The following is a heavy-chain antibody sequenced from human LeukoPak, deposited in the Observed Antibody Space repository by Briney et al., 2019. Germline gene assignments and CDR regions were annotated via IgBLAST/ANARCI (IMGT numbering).Heavy chain of an antibody. D-gene: IGHD3-3*01. CDR2: IYYSEST. CDR3: AKDVIWRGSDL. Sequence: SETLSLTCTVSGGSISSYYWSWIRQPPGKGLEWIGYIYYSESTNYNPSLKSRVTISVDTSKNQFSLKLSSVTAADTAVYYCAKDVIWRGSDLWGQGTPVTVSS. J-gene: IGHJ5*02. CDR1: GGSISSYY. V-gene: IGHV4-59*01.